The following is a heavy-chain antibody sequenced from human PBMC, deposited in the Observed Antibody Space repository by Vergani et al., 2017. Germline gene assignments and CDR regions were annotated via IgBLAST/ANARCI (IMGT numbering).Heavy chain of an antibody. V-gene: IGHV4-30-2*01. CDR2: IYHSGST. CDR1: GGSISSGGYS. Sequence: QLQLQESGSGLVKPSQTLSLTCAVSGGSISSGGYSWSWIRQPPGKGLEWIGYIYHSGSTYYNPSLKSRVTISVDRSKNQFSRKLSSVTAADTAVYYCAXTTASLYYYDSSGYYNGGALDIWGQGTMVTVSS. D-gene: IGHD3-22*01. J-gene: IGHJ3*02. CDR3: AXTTASLYYYDSSGYYNGGALDI.